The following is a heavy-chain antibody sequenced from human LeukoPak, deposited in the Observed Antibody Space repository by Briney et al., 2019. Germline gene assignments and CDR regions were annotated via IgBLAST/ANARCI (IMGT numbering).Heavy chain of an antibody. CDR1: GFTFSSYG. CDR2: ISYEGSNK. Sequence: GRSLRLSCAASGFTFSSYGMQWVRQAPGKGLEGVAVISYEGSNKYYADSVKGGFTISRENNKKTLYVKRNSVRGEDTGVYYCATSTPTYYYGSGSYYTGGAPTDYWGQGTLVTVSS. CDR3: ATSTPTYYYGSGSYYTGGAPTDY. V-gene: IGHV3-30*03. J-gene: IGHJ4*02. D-gene: IGHD3-10*01.